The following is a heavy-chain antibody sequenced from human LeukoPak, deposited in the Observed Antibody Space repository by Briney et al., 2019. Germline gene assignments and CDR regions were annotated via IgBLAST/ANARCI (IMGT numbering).Heavy chain of an antibody. CDR2: ISGSGGST. CDR1: GFTFSSYA. Sequence: PGGSLRLSCAASGFTFSSYAMSWVRQAPGKGLEWVSAISGSGGSTYYADSVKGRFTISRDNSKNTLYLQMNSLRAEDTAVYYCAKSGGGSGSYGWFDPWGQGTLVTVSS. D-gene: IGHD3-10*01. J-gene: IGHJ5*02. V-gene: IGHV3-23*01. CDR3: AKSGGGSGSYGWFDP.